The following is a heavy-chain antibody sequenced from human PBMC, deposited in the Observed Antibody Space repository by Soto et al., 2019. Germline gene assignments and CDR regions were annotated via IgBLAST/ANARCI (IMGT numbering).Heavy chain of an antibody. J-gene: IGHJ6*03. CDR3: ARGVRYYGSGSLYYYYYYMCV. V-gene: IGHV4-34*01. D-gene: IGHD3-10*01. Sequence: SENLSLTCAVYGGSFSGYYWSWLRQPPGKGLEWIGEINHSGSTNYNPSLKSRVTISVDTSKNQFSLKVSSVTAADTAVYYCARGVRYYGSGSLYYYYYYMCVWGKGTTVTVSS. CDR2: INHSGST. CDR1: GGSFSGYY.